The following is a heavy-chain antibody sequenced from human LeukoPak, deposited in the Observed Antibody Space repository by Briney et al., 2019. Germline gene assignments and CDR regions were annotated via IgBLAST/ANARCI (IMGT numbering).Heavy chain of an antibody. D-gene: IGHD6-6*01. V-gene: IGHV4-59*08. CDR1: GGSISSLY. Sequence: PSETLSLTCSLSGGSISSLYWSWIRQPPGKGLEWIGYIYYTGSTNYNPSLKSRVTMFVDMSKNQFSLRLSSVTAADTAVYYCARHRAYSSSSPFDYWGQGTLVTVSS. CDR2: IYYTGST. J-gene: IGHJ4*02. CDR3: ARHRAYSSSSPFDY.